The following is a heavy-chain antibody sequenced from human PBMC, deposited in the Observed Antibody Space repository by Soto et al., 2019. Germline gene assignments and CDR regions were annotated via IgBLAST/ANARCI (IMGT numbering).Heavy chain of an antibody. CDR3: ARDWDIVILSVPIPNYNYGMDV. V-gene: IGHV3-48*02. Sequence: GGSLRLSCEGSGFTFSAYAVNWVRPAPGKGLEWVSYISSRSDTLYYADSVKGRFTISRDNAKNSVYLQVNNLRDEDTAVYYCARDWDIVILSVPIPNYNYGMDVWGQGTTVTVSS. D-gene: IGHD2-15*01. CDR2: ISSRSDTL. CDR1: GFTFSAYA. J-gene: IGHJ6*02.